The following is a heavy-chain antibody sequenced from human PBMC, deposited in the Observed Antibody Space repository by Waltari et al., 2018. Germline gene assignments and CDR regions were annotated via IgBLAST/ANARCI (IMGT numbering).Heavy chain of an antibody. J-gene: IGHJ4*02. CDR3: AREVKSYSSSGYLDY. V-gene: IGHV1-69*14. CDR2: IIPIYGTA. CDR1: GGPFSSYA. D-gene: IGHD6-6*01. Sequence: VQLVHSGAEMQKPGSSVKVSCLASGGPFSSYALSWVRQAPGQGLEWMGRIIPIYGTANYAQKFQSRVTITADKSTSTAYMERSSLRAEDTAVYYCAREVKSYSSSGYLDYWGQGTLVTVSS.